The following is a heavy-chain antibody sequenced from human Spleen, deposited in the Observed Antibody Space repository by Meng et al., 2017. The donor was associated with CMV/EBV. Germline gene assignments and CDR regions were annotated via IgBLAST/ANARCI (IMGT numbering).Heavy chain of an antibody. CDR1: GFTFSSYW. CDR3: ARTLWPYDAFDI. D-gene: IGHD2-21*01. Sequence: GESLKISCAASGFTFSSYWMSWVRQAPGKGLEWVDNIKQDGSEKYYVDSVKGRFTISRDNAKKSVYLQMNSLRAEDTAVYYCARTLWPYDAFDIWGQGTMVTVSS. CDR2: IKQDGSEK. J-gene: IGHJ3*02. V-gene: IGHV3-7*03.